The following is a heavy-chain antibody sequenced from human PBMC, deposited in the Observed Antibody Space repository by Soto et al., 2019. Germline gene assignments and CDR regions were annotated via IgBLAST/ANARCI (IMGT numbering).Heavy chain of an antibody. CDR3: ARVLLNSAGNWFDP. CDR2: ISAYNGNT. J-gene: IGHJ5*02. V-gene: IGHV1-18*01. D-gene: IGHD2-8*01. CDR1: GYTFTSHG. Sequence: QVQLVQSGAEVKKPGASVKVSCKASGYTFTSHGISWVRQAPGQGLEWMGWISAYNGNTNYSQTLRGRVTMTTDTSTSTAYMELGSLRSDDTAVYYGARVLLNSAGNWFDPWGQGTLVTVSS.